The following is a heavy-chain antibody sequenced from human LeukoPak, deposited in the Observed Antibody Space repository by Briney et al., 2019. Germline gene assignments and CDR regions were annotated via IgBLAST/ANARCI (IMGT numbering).Heavy chain of an antibody. CDR2: ISYDGSNK. CDR1: GFTFSSYA. CDR3: ARDGRIFGVVIPPYYYYGMDV. Sequence: GRSLRLSCAASGFTFSSYAMHWVRQAPGKGLEWVAVISYDGSNKYYADSVKGRFTISRDNSKNTLYLQMNSLRAEDTAVYYCARDGRIFGVVIPPYYYYGMDVWGQGTTVTVSS. J-gene: IGHJ6*02. D-gene: IGHD3-3*01. V-gene: IGHV3-30-3*01.